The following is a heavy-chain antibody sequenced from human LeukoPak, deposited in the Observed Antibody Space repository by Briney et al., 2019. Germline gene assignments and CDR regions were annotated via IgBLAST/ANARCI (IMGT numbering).Heavy chain of an antibody. CDR2: ISSSSSYI. V-gene: IGHV3-21*01. J-gene: IGHJ5*02. CDR3: ARSDPMGDGSLGP. D-gene: IGHD3-10*01. Sequence: PGGSLRLSCAASGFTFSSYSMNWVRQAPGKGLEWVSSISSSSSYIYYADSVKGRFTISRDNAKNSLYLQMNSLRAEDTAVYYCARSDPMGDGSLGPWGQGTLVTVSS. CDR1: GFTFSSYS.